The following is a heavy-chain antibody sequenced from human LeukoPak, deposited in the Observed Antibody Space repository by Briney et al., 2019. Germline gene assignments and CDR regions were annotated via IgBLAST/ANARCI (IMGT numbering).Heavy chain of an antibody. CDR1: GGTFSSYA. D-gene: IGHD3-22*01. V-gene: IGHV1-69*13. CDR3: AREWYYDSSAPGSAFDI. Sequence: SVKVSCKASGGTFSSYAISWVRQAPGQGLEWMGGIIPIFGTANYAQKFQGRVTITADESTSTAYKELSSLRSEDTAVYYCAREWYYDSSAPGSAFDIWGQGTMVTVSS. J-gene: IGHJ3*02. CDR2: IIPIFGTA.